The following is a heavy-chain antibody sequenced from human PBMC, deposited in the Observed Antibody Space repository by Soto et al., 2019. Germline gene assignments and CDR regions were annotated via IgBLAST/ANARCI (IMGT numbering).Heavy chain of an antibody. Sequence: GASVKVSCKASGYTFTMYGISGVLQAPGQGLEWMGWISAYNGNTNYAQKLQGRVTMTTDTSTSTAYMELRSLRSDDTAVYYCARDDRYSGSYSFDPWGQGTLVTVSS. CDR1: GYTFTMYG. J-gene: IGHJ5*02. CDR3: ARDDRYSGSYSFDP. D-gene: IGHD1-26*01. V-gene: IGHV1-18*01. CDR2: ISAYNGNT.